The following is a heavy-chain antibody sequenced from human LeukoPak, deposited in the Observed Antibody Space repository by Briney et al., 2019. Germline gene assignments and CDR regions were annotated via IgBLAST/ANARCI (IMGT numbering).Heavy chain of an antibody. Sequence: GGSLRLSCAASGFTVSSNYMSWVRQAPGKGLEWVSVIYSGGSTYYADYVKGRFTISSDNSKNTLYLKMNSLRAEATAVYYCARLATYSYYGMDVWGQGTTVTVSS. V-gene: IGHV3-53*01. CDR2: IYSGGST. J-gene: IGHJ6*02. CDR3: ARLATYSYYGMDV. CDR1: GFTVSSNY. D-gene: IGHD2-15*01.